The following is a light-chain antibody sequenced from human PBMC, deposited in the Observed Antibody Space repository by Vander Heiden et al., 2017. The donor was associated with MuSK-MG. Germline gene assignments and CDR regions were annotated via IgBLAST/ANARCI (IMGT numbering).Light chain of an antibody. CDR3: SSDTSSSTQV. J-gene: IGLJ2*01. CDR1: NSDIGRYDY. V-gene: IGLV2-14*03. CDR2: DGS. Sequence: QSALTQPASVSGSPGQSITISCTGTNSDIGRYDYVSWYQQHPGKGPKLMVYDGSLWPSGVSNRFSGSKSGNTASLTISGRQPEDEADYYCSSDTSSSTQVFGGGTKLTVL.